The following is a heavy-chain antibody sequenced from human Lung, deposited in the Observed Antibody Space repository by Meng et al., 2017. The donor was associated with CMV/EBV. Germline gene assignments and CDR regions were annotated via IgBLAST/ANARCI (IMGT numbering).Heavy chain of an antibody. D-gene: IGHD6-19*01. J-gene: IGHJ4*02. CDR2: IYHSGST. Sequence: QWLLQEAGPGLVKPSGTLSLTCAVSGGSISSSNWWSWVRQPPGKGLEWIGEIYHSGSTNYNPSLKSRVTISVDKSKNQFSLKLSSVTAADTAVYYCASFPPPGKQWLVTDYWGQGTLVTVSS. CDR3: ASFPPPGKQWLVTDY. V-gene: IGHV4-4*02. CDR1: GGSISSSNW.